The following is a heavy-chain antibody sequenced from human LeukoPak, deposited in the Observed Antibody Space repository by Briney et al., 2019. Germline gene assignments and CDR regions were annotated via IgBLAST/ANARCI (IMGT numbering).Heavy chain of an antibody. CDR3: TRGPDYSKTGY. D-gene: IGHD4-11*01. CDR2: INHSGIT. J-gene: IGHJ4*02. Sequence: AETLSLTCAVYGASFSDQYWRWIRQPPGKGLEWIGEINHSGITDYNLSLKSRVTMSIDTSKNHFSLKLTSVTAADTAVYYCTRGPDYSKTGYWGQGTLVTVSS. CDR1: GASFSDQY. V-gene: IGHV4-34*01.